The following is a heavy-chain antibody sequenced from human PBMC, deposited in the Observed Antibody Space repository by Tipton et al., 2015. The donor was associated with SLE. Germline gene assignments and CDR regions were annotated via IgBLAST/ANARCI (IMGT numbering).Heavy chain of an antibody. J-gene: IGHJ6*03. D-gene: IGHD3-10*01. CDR1: GGSIGSDY. CDR3: ARDHLPGGYYYYMDV. V-gene: IGHV4-59*12. Sequence: TLSLTCSVSGGSIGSDYWSWIRQPPGKGLEWISYIYSSGSTNYNPSFKSRVTISVDKSKNQFSLMLNSVTAADTAVYYCARDHLPGGYYYYMDVWGKGTTVTVSS. CDR2: IYSSGST.